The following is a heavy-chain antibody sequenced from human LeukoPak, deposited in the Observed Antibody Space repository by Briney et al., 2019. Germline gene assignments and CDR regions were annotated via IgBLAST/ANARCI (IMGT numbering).Heavy chain of an antibody. CDR1: GGSISSYY. V-gene: IGHV4-59*12. D-gene: IGHD7-27*01. J-gene: IGHJ3*02. Sequence: SETLSLTCTVSGGSISSYYWSWIRQPPGKGLEWIGYIYYSGSTNYNPSLKSRVIMSVDTSKNQFSLKLSSVTAADTAVYYCARVGTGDVPDAFDIWGQGTMVTVSS. CDR2: IYYSGST. CDR3: ARVGTGDVPDAFDI.